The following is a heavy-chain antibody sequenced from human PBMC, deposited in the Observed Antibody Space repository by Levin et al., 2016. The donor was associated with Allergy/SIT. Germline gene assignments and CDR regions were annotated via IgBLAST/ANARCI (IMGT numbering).Heavy chain of an antibody. J-gene: IGHJ4*02. CDR1: GFTFSSYS. Sequence: GESLKISCAASGFTFSSYSMNWVRQAPGKGLEWVSSISSSSSYIYYADSVKGRFTISRDNAKNSLYLQMNSLRAEDTAVYYCAGMVRGVVDYWGQGTLVTVSS. D-gene: IGHD3-10*01. CDR3: AGMVRGVVDY. V-gene: IGHV3-21*01. CDR2: ISSSSSYI.